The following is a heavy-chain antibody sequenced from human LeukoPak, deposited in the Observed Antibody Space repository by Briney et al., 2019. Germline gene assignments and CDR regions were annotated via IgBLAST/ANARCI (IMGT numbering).Heavy chain of an antibody. D-gene: IGHD3-10*01. V-gene: IGHV1-2*02. J-gene: IGHJ6*02. CDR1: RYTFHGYY. CDR3: ARDRGTLYGVDV. Sequence: ASVKVSCKASRYTFHGYYIHWVRQAPGQGLEWMGWINPNTGGTDYAQEFQGRVTMTRDTSISTAYMELSRLRSDDTAVYFCARDRGTLYGVDVWGQGTTVTVSS. CDR2: INPNTGGT.